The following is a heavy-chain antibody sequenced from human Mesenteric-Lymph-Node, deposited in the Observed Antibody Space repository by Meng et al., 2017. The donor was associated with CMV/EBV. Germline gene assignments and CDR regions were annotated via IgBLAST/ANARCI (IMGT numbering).Heavy chain of an antibody. CDR2: IYYSGST. CDR1: GGSIGIYY. J-gene: IGHJ3*02. V-gene: IGHV4-59*01. CDR3: ARFHRVGEAFDI. D-gene: IGHD2-15*01. Sequence: GSLRLSCTVSGGSIGIYYWNWIRQPPGKGLEWIGYIYYSGSTNYNPSLKSRVTTSVDTSKNQFSLKLSSVTAADTAVYYCARFHRVGEAFDIWGQGTMVTVS.